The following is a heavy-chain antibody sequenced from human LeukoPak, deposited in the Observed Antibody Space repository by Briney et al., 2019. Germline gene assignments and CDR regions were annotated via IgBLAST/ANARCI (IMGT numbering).Heavy chain of an antibody. CDR2: INSYSGET. J-gene: IGHJ4*02. CDR1: GYTFTGYH. D-gene: IGHD3-10*01. V-gene: IGHV1-2*02. Sequence: ASVKVSCKASGYTFTGYHMHWVRQAPGQGLEWMGWINSYSGETNYAQKFQGRVTMARDTSISTAYVELSRLTSDDTAVYYCSRGIIGEHDFDYWGQGTLVTVSS. CDR3: SRGIIGEHDFDY.